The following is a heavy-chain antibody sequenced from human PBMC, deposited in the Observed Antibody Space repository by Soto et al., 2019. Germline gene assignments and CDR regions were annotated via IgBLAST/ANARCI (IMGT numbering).Heavy chain of an antibody. Sequence: QVQLQESGPGLVKPSQTLSLTCTVSGGSINSGGYCWSWIRQHPGKGLDWIGCISYGGSTSYNPSPXSXXNISVDKSKNQFSLKLTSVTAADTAVYYCSRGILVWGQGALITVSS. CDR2: ISYGGST. V-gene: IGHV4-31*03. CDR1: GGSINSGGYC. CDR3: SRGILV. D-gene: IGHD5-18*01. J-gene: IGHJ4*02.